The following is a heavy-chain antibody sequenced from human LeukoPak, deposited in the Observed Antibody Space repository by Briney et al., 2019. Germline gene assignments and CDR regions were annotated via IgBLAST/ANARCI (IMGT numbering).Heavy chain of an antibody. CDR1: GGSISSYY. V-gene: IGHV4-59*01. J-gene: IGHJ4*02. CDR2: IYYSGST. D-gene: IGHD3-22*01. CDR3: ARGNSYNYGAFAY. Sequence: PSETLSLTCTVSGGSISSYYWSWIRQPPGKGLEWIGYIYYSGSTNCTPSLESRVTISVDTSKNQFSLNLSSVTAADTAVYYCARGNSYNYGAFAYWGQGTLVTVSS.